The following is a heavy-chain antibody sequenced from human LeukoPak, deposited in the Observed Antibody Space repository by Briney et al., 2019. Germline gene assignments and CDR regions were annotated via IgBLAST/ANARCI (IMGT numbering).Heavy chain of an antibody. CDR2: ISSSSSYI. V-gene: IGHV3-21*01. D-gene: IGHD5-12*01. CDR1: GFTFSSYS. CDR3: ATDPTVATIRPYFDY. Sequence: GGSLRLSCAASGFTFSSYSMNWVRQAPGKGLEWVSSISSSSSYIYYADSVKGRFTISRDNAKNSLYLQMNSLRAEDTAVYYCATDPTVATIRPYFDYWGQGILVTVSS. J-gene: IGHJ4*02.